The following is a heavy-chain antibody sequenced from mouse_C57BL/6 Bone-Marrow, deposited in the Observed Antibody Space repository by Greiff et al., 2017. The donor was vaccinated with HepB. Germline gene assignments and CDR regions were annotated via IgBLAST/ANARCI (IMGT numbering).Heavy chain of an antibody. J-gene: IGHJ4*01. CDR3: ARPDSFYAMDY. V-gene: IGHV5-17*01. CDR2: ISSGSSTI. CDR1: GFTFSDYG. Sequence: EVHLVESGGGLVKPGGSLKLSCAASGFTFSDYGMHWVRQAPEKGLEWVAYISSGSSTIYYADTVKGRFTISRDNAKNTLFLQMTSLRSEDTAMYYCARPDSFYAMDYWGQGTSVTVSS.